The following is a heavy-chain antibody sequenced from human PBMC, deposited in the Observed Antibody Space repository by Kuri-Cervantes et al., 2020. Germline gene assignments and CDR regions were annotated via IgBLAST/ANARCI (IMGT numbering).Heavy chain of an antibody. Sequence: GESLKISCVASGFTFSSFGIHWVRQAPGKGLEWVSAIRGDGGDTYYAESVKGRFTISRDNSKNTLYLQMNSLRAEDTAIYYCVKVSLLVRGIIRYFEYWGRGALVTVSS. CDR3: VKVSLLVRGIIRYFEY. V-gene: IGHV3-23*01. D-gene: IGHD3-10*01. J-gene: IGHJ4*02. CDR1: GFTFSSFG. CDR2: IRGDGGDT.